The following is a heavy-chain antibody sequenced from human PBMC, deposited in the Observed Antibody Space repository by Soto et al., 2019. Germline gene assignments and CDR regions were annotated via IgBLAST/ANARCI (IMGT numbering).Heavy chain of an antibody. V-gene: IGHV1-18*01. CDR2: ISASTRNT. CDR3: ARDNSGSWRARGMDV. Sequence: ASVKVSCKASGYTFTNYAISWVRQAPGQGLEWMGWISASTRNTDQAQNFQGRVTMTIDTSTNTANMELRSLRSDDTAVYYCARDNSGSWRARGMDVWGQGTTVTVSS. D-gene: IGHD1-26*01. J-gene: IGHJ6*02. CDR1: GYTFTNYA.